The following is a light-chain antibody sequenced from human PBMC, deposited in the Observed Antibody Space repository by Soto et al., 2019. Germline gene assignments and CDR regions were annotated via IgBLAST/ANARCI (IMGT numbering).Light chain of an antibody. J-gene: IGKJ5*01. CDR1: QSVSSN. CDR2: GAS. CDR3: QQYNNWPPL. Sequence: EIVTTQSPATLSVSPGEGVTLSCRASQSVSSNLAWYQHKPGQAPRLLIYGASTRATGIPARFSGSGSGTEFTLTISSLQSEDFAVYYCQQYNNWPPLFGQGTRLEIK. V-gene: IGKV3-15*01.